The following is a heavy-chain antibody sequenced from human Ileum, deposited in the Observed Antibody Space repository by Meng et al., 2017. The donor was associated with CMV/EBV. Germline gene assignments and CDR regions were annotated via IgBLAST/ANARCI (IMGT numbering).Heavy chain of an antibody. D-gene: IGHD3-3*01. CDR2: ISSGGGVA. J-gene: IGHJ4*02. V-gene: IGHV3-48*03. Sequence: GGSLRLSCDASGFTFSTYEMNWVRQAPGKGLEWISFISSGGGVAYYADSVRGRFTVSRDNAKNSLYLQMNSVRAEDTAVYYCARDPSPEWLKYFDHWGQGTLVTVSS. CDR3: ARDPSPEWLKYFDH. CDR1: GFTFSTYE.